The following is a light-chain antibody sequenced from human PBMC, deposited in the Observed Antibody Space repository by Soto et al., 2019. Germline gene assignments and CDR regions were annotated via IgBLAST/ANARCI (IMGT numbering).Light chain of an antibody. CDR3: QQGYGFALT. V-gene: IGKV1-12*01. J-gene: IGKJ3*01. Sequence: DIQMTQSPSSVSASVGDRVTISCRASQDISTWLAWYQQKPGKAPKLLIYAASSLQRGVPSRFSGSGSGTDFTLTISSLQPEDFATYFCQQGYGFALTFGPGTKVDIK. CDR2: AAS. CDR1: QDISTW.